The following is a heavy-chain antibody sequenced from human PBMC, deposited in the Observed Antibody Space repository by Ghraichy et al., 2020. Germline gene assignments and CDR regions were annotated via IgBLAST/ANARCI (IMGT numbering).Heavy chain of an antibody. D-gene: IGHD6-6*01. CDR1: GGTFSSYT. Sequence: SVKVSCKASGGTFSSYTISWVRQAPGQGLEWMGRIIPILGIANYAQKFQGRVTITADKSTSTAYMELSSLRSEDTAVYYCARRSSDYYYGMDVWGQGTTFTASS. CDR2: IIPILGIA. J-gene: IGHJ6*02. CDR3: ARRSSDYYYGMDV. V-gene: IGHV1-69*02.